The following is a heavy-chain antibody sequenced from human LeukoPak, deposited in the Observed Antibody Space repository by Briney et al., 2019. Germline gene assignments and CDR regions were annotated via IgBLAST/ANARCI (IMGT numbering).Heavy chain of an antibody. D-gene: IGHD2-15*01. CDR2: IYPGDSDT. V-gene: IGHV5-51*01. J-gene: IGHJ3*02. CDR3: ARRGYCSGGSCYFDAFDI. CDR1: GYSFTSYW. Sequence: GESLKISCKGSGYSFTSYWIGWVRQMPGKGLEWMGIIYPGDSDTRYSPSFHGQVTISADKSISTAYLQWSSLKASDTAMYYCARRGYCSGGSCYFDAFDIWGQGTMVTVSS.